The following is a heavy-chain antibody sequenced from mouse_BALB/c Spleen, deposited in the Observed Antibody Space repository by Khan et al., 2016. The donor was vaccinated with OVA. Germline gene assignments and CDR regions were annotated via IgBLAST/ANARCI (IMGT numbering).Heavy chain of an antibody. D-gene: IGHD1-1*01. CDR2: ISYDGSN. V-gene: IGHV3-6*02. CDR1: GYSITSGYF. J-gene: IGHJ4*01. CDR3: VRITTVVAGDYYAMDY. Sequence: EVQLQESGPGLVKPSQSLSLTCSVTGYSITSGYFWNWIRQFPGNKLEWMGYISYDGSNNYNPSLKNRISITRDTSKNQFFLKLNSVTTEDTATYYCVRITTVVAGDYYAMDYWGQGTSVTVSS.